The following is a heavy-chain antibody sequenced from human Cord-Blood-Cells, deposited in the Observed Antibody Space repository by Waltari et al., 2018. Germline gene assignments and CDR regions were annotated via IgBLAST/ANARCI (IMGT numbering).Heavy chain of an antibody. Sequence: QLQLQESGPGLVKPSETLSLTCTVSGGSISSSSYYWGWIRQPPVKGLEWIGSIYYSGSTYYNPSLKSRVTISVDTSKNQFSLKLSSVTAADTAVYYCASRLIYGDYVGPDYWGQGTLVTVSS. V-gene: IGHV4-39*01. CDR1: GGSISSSSYY. D-gene: IGHD4-17*01. J-gene: IGHJ4*02. CDR3: ASRLIYGDYVGPDY. CDR2: IYYSGST.